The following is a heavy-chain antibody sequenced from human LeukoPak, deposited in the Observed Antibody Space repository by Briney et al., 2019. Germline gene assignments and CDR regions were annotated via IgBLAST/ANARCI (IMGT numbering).Heavy chain of an antibody. CDR3: ARHGLYGDYDLDY. CDR2: IYYSGST. V-gene: IGHV4-59*01. J-gene: IGHJ4*02. Sequence: SETLSLTCTVSGGSISSYYWSWIRQPPGKGLEWIGYIYYSGSTNYNPSLKSRVTISVDTSKNQFSLKLSSVTAADTAVYYCARHGLYGDYDLDYWGQGTLVTVSS. D-gene: IGHD4-17*01. CDR1: GGSISSYY.